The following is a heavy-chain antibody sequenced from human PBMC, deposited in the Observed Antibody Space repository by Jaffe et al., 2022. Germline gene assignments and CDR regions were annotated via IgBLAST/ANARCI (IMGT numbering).Heavy chain of an antibody. Sequence: QVQLVESGGGVVQPGGSLRLSCAASGFTFSSYGMHWVRQAPGKGLEWVAFIRYDGSNKYYADSVKGRFTISRDNSKNTLYLQMNSLRAEDTAVYYCAKDSTTGTTSGFDYWGQGTLVTVSS. CDR3: AKDSTTGTTSGFDY. CDR1: GFTFSSYG. D-gene: IGHD1-1*01. J-gene: IGHJ4*02. CDR2: IRYDGSNK. V-gene: IGHV3-30*02.